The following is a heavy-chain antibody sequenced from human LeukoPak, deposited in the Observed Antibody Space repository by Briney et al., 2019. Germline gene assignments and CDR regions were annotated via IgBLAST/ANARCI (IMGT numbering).Heavy chain of an antibody. CDR1: GGSISSSSYY. J-gene: IGHJ6*03. V-gene: IGHV4-39*07. Sequence: SETLSLTCTVSGGSISSSSYYWGWIRQPPGKGLEWIGEINHSGSTNYNPSLKSRVTISVDTSKNQFSLRLSSVTAADTAVYYCATSFGITMVRGRELGYYYNNYMDVWGKGTTVTISS. D-gene: IGHD3-10*01. CDR3: ATSFGITMVRGRELGYYYNNYMDV. CDR2: INHSGST.